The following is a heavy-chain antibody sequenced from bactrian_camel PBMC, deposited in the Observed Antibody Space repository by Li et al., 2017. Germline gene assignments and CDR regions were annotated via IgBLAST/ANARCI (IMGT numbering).Heavy chain of an antibody. V-gene: IGHV3S53*01. Sequence: VQLVESGGGSVQAGGSLRLSCEASDNYRETMCMGWFRQAPGKEREFVARISVVGTTDTADSVKGRFTISRGNADNTLYLQMNSLKPDDSAMYYCAASLGKTYCHAAFFLTRIRPNFGFMGQGTQVTVS. J-gene: IGHJ4*01. CDR2: ISVVGTT. CDR1: DNYRETMC. D-gene: IGHD5*01.